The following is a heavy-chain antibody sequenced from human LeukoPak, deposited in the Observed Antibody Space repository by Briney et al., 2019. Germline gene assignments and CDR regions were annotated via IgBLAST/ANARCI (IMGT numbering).Heavy chain of an antibody. J-gene: IGHJ6*03. CDR2: IIPIFGTA. CDR1: GGTFSSYA. V-gene: IGHV1-69*05. Sequence: ASVKVSCKASGGTFSSYAISWVRQAPGQGLEWMGGIIPIFGTANYAQKFQGRVTITTDESTSTAYMELSSLRSEDTAVYYCARDRAVVVPAAMGRIYYYYYMDVWGKGTTVTVSS. CDR3: ARDRAVVVPAAMGRIYYYYYMDV. D-gene: IGHD2-2*01.